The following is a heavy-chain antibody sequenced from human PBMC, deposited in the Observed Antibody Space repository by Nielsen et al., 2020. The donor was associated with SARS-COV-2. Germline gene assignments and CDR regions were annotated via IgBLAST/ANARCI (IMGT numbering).Heavy chain of an antibody. V-gene: IGHV3-11*06. CDR1: GFTFCDYY. CDR3: ARVGVRIAVAGTKGDYFDY. D-gene: IGHD6-19*01. Sequence: GESLKISCAASGFTFCDYYMSWIRPAPGKGLEGVSYISSSSSYTNYADSVKGRFTISRDNAKNSLYLQMNSLRAEDTAVYYCARVGVRIAVAGTKGDYFDYWGQGTLVTVS. J-gene: IGHJ4*02. CDR2: ISSSSSYT.